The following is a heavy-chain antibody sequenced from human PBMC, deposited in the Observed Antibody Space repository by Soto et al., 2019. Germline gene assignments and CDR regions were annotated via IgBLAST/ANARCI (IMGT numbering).Heavy chain of an antibody. CDR2: IYYSGST. J-gene: IGHJ6*02. CDR3: ARDSGMVRGVIPGYYYYGMDV. D-gene: IGHD3-10*01. Sequence: QVQLQESGPGLVKPSETLSLTCTVSGGSISSYYWSWIRQPPGKGLEWIGYIYYSGSTNYNPSLKSRVTSSVDASKNQFPLKLSSVTAADTAVYYCARDSGMVRGVIPGYYYYGMDVWGQGTTVTVSS. CDR1: GGSISSYY. V-gene: IGHV4-59*01.